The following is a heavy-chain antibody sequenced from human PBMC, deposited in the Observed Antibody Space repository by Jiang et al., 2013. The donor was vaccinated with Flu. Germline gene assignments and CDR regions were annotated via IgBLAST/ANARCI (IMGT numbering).Heavy chain of an antibody. V-gene: IGHV4-59*01. D-gene: IGHD2-8*02. CDR2: IYYTGSA. CDR1: GGSISSYY. J-gene: IGHJ4*02. Sequence: GPGLVKPSETLSLTCTVSGGSISSYYWSWIRQPPGKGLDWIGYIYYTGSADYNPSLKSRVTMSADMSKNQISLKLTSMTPADTGVYYCARVIRGASYWLDYWGQGTQVTVSS. CDR3: ARVIRGASYWLDY.